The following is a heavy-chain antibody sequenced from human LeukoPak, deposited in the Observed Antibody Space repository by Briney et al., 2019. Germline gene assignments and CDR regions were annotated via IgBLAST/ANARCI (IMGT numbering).Heavy chain of an antibody. CDR3: ARTRPQLWDFDY. CDR1: GLTFSSYAM. D-gene: IGHD5-18*01. V-gene: IGHV2-70*11. Sequence: LRLSCTASGLTFSSYAMSWVRQPPGKALEWLARIDWDDDKYYSTSLKTRLTISKDTSKNQVVLTMTNMDPVDTATYYCARTRPQLWDFDYWGQGTLVTVSS. J-gene: IGHJ4*02. CDR2: IDWDDDK.